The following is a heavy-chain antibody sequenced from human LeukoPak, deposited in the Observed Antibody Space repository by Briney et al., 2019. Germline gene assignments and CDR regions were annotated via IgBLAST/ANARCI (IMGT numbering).Heavy chain of an antibody. V-gene: IGHV3-30*18. CDR1: GFIFSTYG. D-gene: IGHD5-24*01. Sequence: HPGGSLRLSCVASGFIFSTYGMNWVRQAPGKGLEWVAVISYEGGNKDYSDSVKGRFTISRDNSKSTLYLRLNSLRADDTAVYYCAKDRHRGGYDPDGMDVWGQGTTVTVSS. J-gene: IGHJ6*02. CDR2: ISYEGGNK. CDR3: AKDRHRGGYDPDGMDV.